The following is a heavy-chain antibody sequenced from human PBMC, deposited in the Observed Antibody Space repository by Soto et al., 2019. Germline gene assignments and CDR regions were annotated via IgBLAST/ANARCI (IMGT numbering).Heavy chain of an antibody. CDR3: AKDQGQRWLQWGACDI. J-gene: IGHJ3*02. D-gene: IGHD5-12*01. CDR1: GFTFSSYA. V-gene: IGHV3-23*01. CDR2: ISGSGGST. Sequence: EVQLLESGGGLVQPGGSLILSCAASGFTFSSYAMSWVRQAPGKGLEWVSAISGSGGSTYYADSVKGRFTISRDNSKNTLYLQMNSLRAEDTAVYYCAKDQGQRWLQWGACDIWGQGTMVTVSS.